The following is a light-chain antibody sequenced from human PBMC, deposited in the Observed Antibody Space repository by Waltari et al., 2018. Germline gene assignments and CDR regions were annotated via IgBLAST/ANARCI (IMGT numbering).Light chain of an antibody. CDR3: QQSYSIPQT. V-gene: IGKV1-39*01. CDR1: QSVTRY. Sequence: DIQMTQSPSSLSASVGDSATVTCRASQSVTRYLHWYQQKPGKAPTLLIYAASSLQSGVPSRFSGSGSGTDFTLTISSLQPEDFATYFCQQSYSIPQTFGQGTKVEVK. CDR2: AAS. J-gene: IGKJ1*01.